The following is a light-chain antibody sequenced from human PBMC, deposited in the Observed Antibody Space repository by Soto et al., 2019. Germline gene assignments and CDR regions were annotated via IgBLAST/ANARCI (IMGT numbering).Light chain of an antibody. CDR1: ASNIGNDY. CDR2: DNN. CDR3: GAWDSSLNVYV. V-gene: IGLV1-51*01. J-gene: IGLJ1*01. Sequence: QSVLTQPTSVSAAPGHKVTISCSGTASNIGNDYVSWYQQLPGEAPQLLIYDNNRRPSGIPDRFSGSRSDTSATLGITGLQTGDEADHSCGAWDSSLNVYVFGTGTKVTVL.